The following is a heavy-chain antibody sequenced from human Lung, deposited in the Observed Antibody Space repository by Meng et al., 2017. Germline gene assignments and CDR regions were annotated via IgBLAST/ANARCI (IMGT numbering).Heavy chain of an antibody. CDR2: ISYDGSHK. CDR3: AKDSVVPFAPYYYGMDV. CDR1: GFTFRSYG. V-gene: IGHV3-30*18. Sequence: QGQLVEAGGGVVQPGRSLRRSGAAAGFTFRSYGMHWVRQAPGKGLEWVAVISYDGSHKDYADSVKGRLTISRDNSKNTLYLQMNSLRAEDTAVYYCAKDSVVPFAPYYYGMDVWGQGTTVTVSS. J-gene: IGHJ6*02. D-gene: IGHD2-21*01.